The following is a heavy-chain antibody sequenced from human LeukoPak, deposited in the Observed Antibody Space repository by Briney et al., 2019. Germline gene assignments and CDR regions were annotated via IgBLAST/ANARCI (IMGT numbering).Heavy chain of an antibody. V-gene: IGHV2-5*01. CDR3: AHSAYDSRGYYYFDY. Sequence: SGPTLVNPTQTLTLTCTFSGFSLSTSGVAVGWIRQPPGKALGWLALIYWNDDKRYSPPLKSRLTITKDTSKNLVVLTMTNMDPVDTATYYCAHSAYDSRGYYYFDYWGQGTLVTVSS. CDR2: IYWNDDK. J-gene: IGHJ4*02. D-gene: IGHD3-22*01. CDR1: GFSLSTSGVA.